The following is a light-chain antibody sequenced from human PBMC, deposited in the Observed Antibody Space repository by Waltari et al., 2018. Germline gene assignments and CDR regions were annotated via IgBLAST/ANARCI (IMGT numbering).Light chain of an antibody. CDR1: QIVLYSSNNKNY. J-gene: IGKJ2*02. V-gene: IGKV4-1*01. CDR2: WAS. CDR3: QQYYSPGT. Sequence: DIVMTQSPDSLAVSLGERATINCKSSQIVLYSSNNKNYLAWYQQKPGQPPKLLIYWASTRESGVPDRFSGSGSGTDFTLTISSLQAEDVAVYYCQQYYSPGTFGQGTKLEIK.